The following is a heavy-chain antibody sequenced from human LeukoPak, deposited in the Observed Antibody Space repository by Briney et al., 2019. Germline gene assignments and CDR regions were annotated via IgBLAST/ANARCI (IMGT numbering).Heavy chain of an antibody. J-gene: IGHJ4*02. CDR3: ARVGWELQIDY. Sequence: GGSLRLSCAASGFTVSSNYMSWVRQAPGKGLEGVSVIYSGGSTYYADSVKGRFTISRHNSKNTLYLQMNSLRAEDTAVYYCARVGWELQIDYWGQGTLVTVSS. CDR2: IYSGGST. CDR1: GFTVSSNY. V-gene: IGHV3-53*04. D-gene: IGHD1-26*01.